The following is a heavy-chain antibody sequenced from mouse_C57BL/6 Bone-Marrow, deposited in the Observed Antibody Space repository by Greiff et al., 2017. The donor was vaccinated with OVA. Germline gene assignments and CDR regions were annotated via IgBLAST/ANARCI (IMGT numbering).Heavy chain of an antibody. J-gene: IGHJ1*03. V-gene: IGHV7-1*01. CDR2: SRNKANDYTT. CDR3: ARDDYYWYFHV. Sequence: EVQLMESGGGLVQSGRSLRLSCATSGFTFSDVYMEWVRQAPGKGLEWIAASRNKANDYTTEYSASVKGRFIVSRDTSQSILYLQMNALRAEDTAIYYCARDDYYWYFHVWGTGTTVTVSS. CDR1: GFTFSDVY.